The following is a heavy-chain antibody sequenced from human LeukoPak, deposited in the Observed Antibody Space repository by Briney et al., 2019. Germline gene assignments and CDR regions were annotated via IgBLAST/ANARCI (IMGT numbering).Heavy chain of an antibody. V-gene: IGHV4-34*01. CDR2: INHSGST. Sequence: SETLSLTCAVFGGSFSGYYWSWIRRPPGKGLEWIGEINHSGSTNYNPSLKSRVTISVDTSKNQFSLKLSSVTAADTAVYYCARGPGSGWYGIDYWGQGTLVTVSS. D-gene: IGHD6-19*01. CDR3: ARGPGSGWYGIDY. J-gene: IGHJ4*02. CDR1: GGSFSGYY.